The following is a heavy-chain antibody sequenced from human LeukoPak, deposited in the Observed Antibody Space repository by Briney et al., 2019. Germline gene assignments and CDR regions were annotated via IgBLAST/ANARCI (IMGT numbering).Heavy chain of an antibody. Sequence: PGGSLRLSCAVSGLTVSNVWMNWVRQAPGKGLEWVGRIKSKKDGGTTEFAAPMRGRFTISRDDSQNTLYLQMNSLTSDDTAVYYCTQGSGFYYDYWGQGTLVTVSS. D-gene: IGHD3-22*01. V-gene: IGHV3-15*07. CDR1: GLTVSNVW. J-gene: IGHJ4*02. CDR2: IKSKKDGGTT. CDR3: TQGSGFYYDY.